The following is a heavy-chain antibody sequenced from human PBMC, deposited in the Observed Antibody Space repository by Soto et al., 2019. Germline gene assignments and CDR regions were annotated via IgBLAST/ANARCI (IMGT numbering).Heavy chain of an antibody. CDR2: IIPMFGTT. D-gene: IGHD6-19*01. CDR1: GGNFSSFA. Sequence: QVHLVQSGAEVKKPGSSVKVSCKASGGNFSSFAISWVRRAPGQGLEYMGGIIPMFGTTNYAQKFRGRVTVIADESTSTVYLDLSSLRFDATAVYYCARASGRGWYNWFDPWGQGTLVTVSS. V-gene: IGHV1-69*01. CDR3: ARASGRGWYNWFDP. J-gene: IGHJ5*02.